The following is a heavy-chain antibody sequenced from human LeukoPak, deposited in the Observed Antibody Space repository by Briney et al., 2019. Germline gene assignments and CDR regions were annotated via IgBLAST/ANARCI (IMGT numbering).Heavy chain of an antibody. J-gene: IGHJ4*02. CDR2: IIPIFGTA. CDR3: ARLFGCSSTSCYV. V-gene: IGHV1-69*13. Sequence: GASVKVSCKASGGTFSSYAISWVRQAPGQGLEWMGGIIPIFGTANYAQKFQGRVTITADESTSTAYMELSSLRSEDTAVYYCARLFGCSSTSCYVWGQGTLVTVSS. D-gene: IGHD2-2*01. CDR1: GGTFSSYA.